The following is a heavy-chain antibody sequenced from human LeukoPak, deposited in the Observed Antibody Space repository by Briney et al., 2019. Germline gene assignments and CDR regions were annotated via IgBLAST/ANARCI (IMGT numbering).Heavy chain of an antibody. V-gene: IGHV3-48*04. J-gene: IGHJ6*03. D-gene: IGHD2-15*01. Sequence: GGSLRLSCAASGFTFSSYSMNWVRQAPGKGLEWVSSISSSGSTIYYADSVKGRFTISRDNAKNSLYLQMNSLRAEDTAVYYCAREYGYCSGGSCTYYYYYMDVWGKGTTVTISS. CDR1: GFTFSSYS. CDR3: AREYGYCSGGSCTYYYYYMDV. CDR2: ISSSGSTI.